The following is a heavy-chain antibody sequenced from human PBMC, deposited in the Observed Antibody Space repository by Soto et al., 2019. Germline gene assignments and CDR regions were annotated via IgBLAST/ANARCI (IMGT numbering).Heavy chain of an antibody. CDR2: ISGSGGST. D-gene: IGHD3-10*01. CDR1: GFTFSSYA. V-gene: IGHV3-23*01. Sequence: GGSLRLSCAASGFTFSSYAMSWVRQAPGKGLEWVSAISGSGGSTYYADSVKGRFTISRDNSKNTLYLQMNSLRAEDTAVYYCAKDLPYSSRRFGELPDYWGQGTLVTVSS. CDR3: AKDLPYSSRRFGELPDY. J-gene: IGHJ4*02.